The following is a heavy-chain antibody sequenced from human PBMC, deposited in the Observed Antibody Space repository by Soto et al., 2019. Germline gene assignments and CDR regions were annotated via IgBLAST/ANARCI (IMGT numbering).Heavy chain of an antibody. CDR3: ARIVDYYDSSGYFWFDP. Sequence: SGPTLVNPTQTLTLTCTFSGFSLSTSGMCVSWIRQPPGKALEWLALIGWDDDKYYSTSLKTRLTISKDTSKNQVVLTMTNMDPVDTATYYCARIVDYYDSSGYFWFDPWGQGTLVTVSS. CDR2: IGWDDDK. V-gene: IGHV2-70*01. CDR1: GFSLSTSGMC. J-gene: IGHJ5*02. D-gene: IGHD3-22*01.